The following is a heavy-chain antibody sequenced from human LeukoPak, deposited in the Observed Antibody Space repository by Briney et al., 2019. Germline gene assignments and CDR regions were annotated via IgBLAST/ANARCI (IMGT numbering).Heavy chain of an antibody. CDR3: ARVSKIYDFWSGPSKGYYYYYMDV. CDR1: GGSFSGYY. J-gene: IGHJ6*03. CDR2: INHSGST. V-gene: IGHV4-34*01. Sequence: SETLSLTCAVYGGSFSGYYWSWICQPPGKGLEWIGEINHSGSTNYNPSLKSRVTISVDTSKNQFSLKLSSVTAADTAVYYCARVSKIYDFWSGPSKGYYYYYMDVWGKGTTVTVSS. D-gene: IGHD3-3*01.